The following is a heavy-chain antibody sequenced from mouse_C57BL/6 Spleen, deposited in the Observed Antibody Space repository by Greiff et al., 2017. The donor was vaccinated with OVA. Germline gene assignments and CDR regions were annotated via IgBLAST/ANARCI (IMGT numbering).Heavy chain of an antibody. J-gene: IGHJ1*03. CDR2: IDPSDSYT. V-gene: IGHV1-69*01. CDR3: ARRGKLDWYFDV. CDR1: GYTFTSYW. D-gene: IGHD3-1*01. Sequence: VQLQQPGAELVMPGASVKLSCKASGYTFTSYWMHWVKQRPGQGLEWIGEIDPSDSYTNYNQKFKGKSTLTVDKSSSTAYMQLSSLTSEDSAVYYCARRGKLDWYFDVWGTGTTVTVSS.